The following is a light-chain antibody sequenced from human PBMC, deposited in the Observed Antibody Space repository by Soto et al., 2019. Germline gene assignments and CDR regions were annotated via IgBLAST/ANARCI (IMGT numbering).Light chain of an antibody. CDR2: AAS. V-gene: IGKV1-39*01. CDR3: QQSYITPWT. Sequence: DIQMTQSPSSLSASVGDRVTITCRASQSISSYLNWYQHKPGKAPKLLIYAASSLQSGVPSRFSGSGSGTDFTLTITTLQAEDIATYYCQQSYITPWTFVQGTKVEIK. J-gene: IGKJ1*01. CDR1: QSISSY.